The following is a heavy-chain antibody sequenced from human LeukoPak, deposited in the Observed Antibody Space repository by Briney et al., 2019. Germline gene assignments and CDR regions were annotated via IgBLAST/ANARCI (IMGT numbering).Heavy chain of an antibody. Sequence: PSETLSLTCTVSSGSISSSSYYWGWIRQPPGKGLEWIGSIYYSGSTNYNPSLKSRVTLSVDTSKNQFSLKLSSVTAADTAVYYCAREDIAAAGTINWFDPWGQGTLVTVSS. CDR3: AREDIAAAGTINWFDP. CDR1: SGSISSSSYY. CDR2: IYYSGST. D-gene: IGHD6-13*01. J-gene: IGHJ5*02. V-gene: IGHV4-39*07.